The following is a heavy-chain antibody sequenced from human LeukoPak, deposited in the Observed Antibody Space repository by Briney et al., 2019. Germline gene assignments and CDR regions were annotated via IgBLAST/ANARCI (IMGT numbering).Heavy chain of an antibody. Sequence: PGGSLRLSCAASGFTFSSYSMNWVRQAPGKGLEWVSSISSSSSYIYYADSVKGRFTISRDNVKNSLYLQMNSLRAEDTAVYYCARDLITMISLRGQGTLVTVSS. CDR2: ISSSSSYI. D-gene: IGHD3-22*01. J-gene: IGHJ4*02. V-gene: IGHV3-21*01. CDR3: ARDLITMISL. CDR1: GFTFSSYS.